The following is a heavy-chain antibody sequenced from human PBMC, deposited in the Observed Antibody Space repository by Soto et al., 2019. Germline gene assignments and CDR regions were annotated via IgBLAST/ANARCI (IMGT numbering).Heavy chain of an antibody. D-gene: IGHD3-10*01. CDR3: ARDRVRPADRRAYFYGMAV. Sequence: SETLSLTCTVSGGSINNYYWSWIRQPPGKGLEWIGYISFSGSTKYNPSLKSRVTISIDTSKNQFSLKLNSVTAADTAVYYCARDRVRPADRRAYFYGMAVWGQGTTVTVS. J-gene: IGHJ6*02. CDR1: GGSINNYY. CDR2: ISFSGST. V-gene: IGHV4-59*01.